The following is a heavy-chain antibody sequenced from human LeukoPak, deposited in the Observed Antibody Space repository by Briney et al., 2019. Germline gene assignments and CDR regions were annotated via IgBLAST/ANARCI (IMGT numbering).Heavy chain of an antibody. Sequence: ASVKVSCKASGGSFRTYPISRVRQAPGQGLEWMGWINPNSGATNYAQKFQGRVTMTRDTSISTAYMELSRLTSDDTAVYYCARGYCTNGVCADAFDIWGQGTMVTVSS. CDR2: INPNSGAT. CDR3: ARGYCTNGVCADAFDI. D-gene: IGHD2-8*01. V-gene: IGHV1-2*02. J-gene: IGHJ3*02. CDR1: GGSFRTYP.